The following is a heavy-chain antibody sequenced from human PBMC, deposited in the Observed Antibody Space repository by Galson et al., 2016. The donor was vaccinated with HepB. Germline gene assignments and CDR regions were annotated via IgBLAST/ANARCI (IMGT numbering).Heavy chain of an antibody. CDR1: GFTLVGNG. CDR2: IVRGGNT. CDR3: PGHGGGPA. V-gene: IGHV3-23*01. J-gene: IGHJ4*02. D-gene: IGHD2-15*01. Sequence: SLRLSCAVSGFTLVGNGFSWVRQDPGKGLEWVSDIVRGGNTFYADPVKGRFTISKDISKNTLYLQMNRLRVEDTAIYYCPGHGGGPAWGQGTLVTVSS.